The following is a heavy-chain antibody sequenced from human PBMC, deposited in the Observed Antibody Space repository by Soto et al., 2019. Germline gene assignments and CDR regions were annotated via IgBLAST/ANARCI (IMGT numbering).Heavy chain of an antibody. J-gene: IGHJ4*02. Sequence: QAQLEQSGGGLVKPGGSLRLSCAASGFTFDDYYMIWIRQATGKDLEWVAYISPSGNTIYYADSVKGRFTVSRDNGRNSVFLQLNSLRVEDTAVYYCAREKANYDALRGFRVWGQGTLVSVSS. CDR1: GFTFDDYY. CDR2: ISPSGNTI. V-gene: IGHV3-11*01. D-gene: IGHD3-3*01. CDR3: AREKANYDALRGFRV.